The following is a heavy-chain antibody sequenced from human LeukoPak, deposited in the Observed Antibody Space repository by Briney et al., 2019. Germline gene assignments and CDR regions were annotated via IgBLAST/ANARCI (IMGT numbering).Heavy chain of an antibody. CDR1: GGSISSYY. Sequence: PSETLSLTCTVSGGSISSYYWSWIRQPPGKGLEWIGYIYTSGSTNYNPSLKGRVTISVDTSKNQFSLKLSSVTAADTAVYYCARGYCSVGSCYLDYWGQGTLVTVSS. J-gene: IGHJ4*02. D-gene: IGHD2-15*01. CDR2: IYTSGST. V-gene: IGHV4-4*09. CDR3: ARGYCSVGSCYLDY.